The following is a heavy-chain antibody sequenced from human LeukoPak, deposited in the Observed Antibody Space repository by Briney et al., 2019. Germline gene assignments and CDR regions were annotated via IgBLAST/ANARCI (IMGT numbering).Heavy chain of an antibody. D-gene: IGHD3-10*01. V-gene: IGHV3-23*01. CDR1: GFTFSSYA. CDR3: AKVQILWFGEFYFDY. J-gene: IGHJ4*02. Sequence: GGSLRLSCAASGFTFSSYAMSWVRQAPGKGLEWVSAISGSGGSTYYADSVKSRFTISRDNSKDTLYLQMNSLRAEDTAVYYCAKVQILWFGEFYFDYWGQGTLVTVSS. CDR2: ISGSGGST.